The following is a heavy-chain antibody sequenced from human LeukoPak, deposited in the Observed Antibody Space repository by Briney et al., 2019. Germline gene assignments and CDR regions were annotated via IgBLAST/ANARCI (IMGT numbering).Heavy chain of an antibody. CDR3: ARRLGYCSGGSCPSPVWFDT. Sequence: SETLSLSCTVSGGSISSSSKYWGGIRQPPGKGLEWIGSIYYSGGTYYNPSLKSRVTMSVDTSKNQFSLKLSSVTAADTAVYYCARRLGYCSGGSCPSPVWFDTESRGNVVTVSS. CDR1: GGSISSSSKY. V-gene: IGHV4-39*01. D-gene: IGHD2-15*01. CDR2: IYYSGGT. J-gene: IGHJ5*02.